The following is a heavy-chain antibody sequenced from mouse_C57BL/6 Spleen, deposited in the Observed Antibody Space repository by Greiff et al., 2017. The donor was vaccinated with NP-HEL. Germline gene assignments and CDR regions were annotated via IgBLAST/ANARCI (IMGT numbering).Heavy chain of an antibody. CDR3: ARDYYGSRESLPCAY. CDR2: INPSSGYT. CDR1: GYTFTSYW. J-gene: IGHJ3*01. V-gene: IGHV1-7*01. D-gene: IGHD1-1*01. Sequence: VQLQQSGAELAKPGASVKLSCKASGYTFTSYWMHWVKQRPGQGLEWIGYINPSSGYTKYNQKFKDKATLTADKSSSTAYMQLSSRTYEDSAVYYCARDYYGSRESLPCAYWGQGTLVTVSA.